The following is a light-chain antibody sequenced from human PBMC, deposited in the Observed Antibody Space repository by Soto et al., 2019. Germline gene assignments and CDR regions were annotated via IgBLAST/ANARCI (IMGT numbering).Light chain of an antibody. CDR2: DTS. V-gene: IGKV3-11*01. Sequence: EIVLTQSPATLSLSPGERATLSCRASQSIGTDLAWYQQQRGQAPRLLIYDTSNRAPGIPARFGGSGSGTDFTLTISSLEPEDFAVYHCQKRAKWPRTFGQGTMVET. CDR1: QSIGTD. J-gene: IGKJ1*01. CDR3: QKRAKWPRT.